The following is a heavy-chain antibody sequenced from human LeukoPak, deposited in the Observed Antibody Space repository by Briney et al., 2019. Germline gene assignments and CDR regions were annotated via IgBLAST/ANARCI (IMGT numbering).Heavy chain of an antibody. CDR1: GGSISSGDYY. V-gene: IGHV4-61*08. CDR2: IYYSGST. J-gene: IGHJ4*02. Sequence: SETLSLTCTVSGGSISSGDYYWSWIRQPPGKGLEWIGYIYYSGSTNYNPSLKSRVTISVDTSKNQFSLRLGSVTAADTAVYYCARTNEQLYYFDHWGQGTLVTVSS. D-gene: IGHD6-13*01. CDR3: ARTNEQLYYFDH.